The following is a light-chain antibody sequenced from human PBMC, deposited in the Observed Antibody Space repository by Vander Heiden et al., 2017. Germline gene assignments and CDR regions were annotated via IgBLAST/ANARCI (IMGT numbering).Light chain of an antibody. CDR3: QAWDSSTAVV. Sequence: SYELTQPPSVSVSPGQTASITCSGDKLGDPYACWYQQRPGQSPVLVIYQDTKRPSGIPERFSGSNSGNTATLTISGTQAMDEADYYCQAWDSSTAVVFGGGTKLTVL. V-gene: IGLV3-1*01. J-gene: IGLJ2*01. CDR2: QDT. CDR1: KLGDPY.